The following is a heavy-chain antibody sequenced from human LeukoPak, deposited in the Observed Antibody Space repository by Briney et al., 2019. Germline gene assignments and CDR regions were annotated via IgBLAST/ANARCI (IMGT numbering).Heavy chain of an antibody. Sequence: SETLSLTCTVSGGSISSYYWSWIRQPPGKGLEWIGYIYYSGSTNYNPSLKSRVTISVDTPKNHFSLKLSSVTAADTAVYYCASPLMYYYGSETYFWFDPWGQGTLVTVSS. V-gene: IGHV4-59*01. CDR2: IYYSGST. CDR1: GGSISSYY. J-gene: IGHJ5*02. CDR3: ASPLMYYYGSETYFWFDP. D-gene: IGHD3-10*01.